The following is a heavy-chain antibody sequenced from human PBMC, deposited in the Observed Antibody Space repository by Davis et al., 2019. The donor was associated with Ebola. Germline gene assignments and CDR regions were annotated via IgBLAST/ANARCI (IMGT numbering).Heavy chain of an antibody. V-gene: IGHV3-64*04. CDR1: GFIFSTYS. Sequence: PGGSLRLSCAASGFIFSTYSMNWVRQAPGKGLEYVSAISSNGGSTYYADSVKGRFTISRDNSKNTLYLQMNRLRVDDTALYYCAIDIGGRPTFDYWGQGALVTVSS. CDR2: ISSNGGST. J-gene: IGHJ4*02. D-gene: IGHD5-12*01. CDR3: AIDIGGRPTFDY.